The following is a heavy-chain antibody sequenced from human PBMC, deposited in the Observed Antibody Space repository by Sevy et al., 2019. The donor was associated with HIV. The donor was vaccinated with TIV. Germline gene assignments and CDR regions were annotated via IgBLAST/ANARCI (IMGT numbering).Heavy chain of an antibody. J-gene: IGHJ4*02. CDR1: GGSISSYY. CDR3: ARDLHGYNAAPSYFDY. V-gene: IGHV4-4*07. CDR2: IYTSGST. D-gene: IGHD5-12*01. Sequence: SETLSLTCTVSGGSISSYYWSWIRQPAGKGLEWIGRIYTSGSTNYNPSLKSRVTMSVDTSKNQFSLKLSSVTAADTAVYYCARDLHGYNAAPSYFDYWGEGTLVSVSS.